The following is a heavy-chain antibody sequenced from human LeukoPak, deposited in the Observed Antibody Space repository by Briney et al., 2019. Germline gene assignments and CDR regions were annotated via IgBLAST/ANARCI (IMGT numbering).Heavy chain of an antibody. CDR1: GGSISSYY. CDR2: IYYSGST. CDR3: ASEANDYSNYRRWFDP. D-gene: IGHD4-4*01. J-gene: IGHJ5*02. V-gene: IGHV4-59*01. Sequence: SETLSLTCPVSGGSISSYYWSWIRQPPGKGLEWIGYIYYSGSTNYNPSLKSRVTISVDTSKNQFSLKLSSVTAADTAVYYCASEANDYSNYRRWFDPWGQGTLVTVSS.